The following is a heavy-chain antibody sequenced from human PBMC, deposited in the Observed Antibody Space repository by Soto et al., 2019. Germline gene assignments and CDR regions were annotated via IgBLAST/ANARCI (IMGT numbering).Heavy chain of an antibody. J-gene: IGHJ5*01. V-gene: IGHV5-10-1*01. CDR1: GYDITTYW. D-gene: IGHD3-3*01. CDR2: IDPSDSYI. Sequence: ESLKISCKGSGYDITTYWIIWVRQMPGRGLEWMGRIDPSDSYINYSPSFQGHVTFSAARSTNTAYLQWNSLKASDTAIVYCAMYTYRASSGLDSWGQGTLVTVSS. CDR3: AMYTYRASSGLDS.